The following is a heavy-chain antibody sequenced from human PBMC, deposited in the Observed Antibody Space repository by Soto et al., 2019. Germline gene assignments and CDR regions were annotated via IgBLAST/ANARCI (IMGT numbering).Heavy chain of an antibody. J-gene: IGHJ5*02. CDR3: ARGIKYGAYSRWFDP. D-gene: IGHD4-17*01. Sequence: ASVKVSCKASGYTFTSYDINLLRHSPGQGLEYLGWMNPNSGNTAYVQKFQGRVTMTWDTSITTAYMELSSLRSEDTAVYFCARGIKYGAYSRWFDPWGQGTLVTVPQ. V-gene: IGHV1-8*01. CDR2: MNPNSGNT. CDR1: GYTFTSYD.